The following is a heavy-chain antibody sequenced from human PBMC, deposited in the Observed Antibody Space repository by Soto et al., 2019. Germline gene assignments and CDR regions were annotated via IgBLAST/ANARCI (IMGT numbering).Heavy chain of an antibody. V-gene: IGHV3-23*01. Sequence: AVGSLRLSCAASGFTFSSYAMSWVRQAPGKGLEWVSAISGSGGSTYYADSVKGRFTISRDNSKNTLYLQMNSLRAEDTAVYYCAKDFNPYYDFWSGYFLQHYYGMDVWGQGTTVTVSS. D-gene: IGHD3-3*01. CDR1: GFTFSSYA. J-gene: IGHJ6*02. CDR2: ISGSGGST. CDR3: AKDFNPYYDFWSGYFLQHYYGMDV.